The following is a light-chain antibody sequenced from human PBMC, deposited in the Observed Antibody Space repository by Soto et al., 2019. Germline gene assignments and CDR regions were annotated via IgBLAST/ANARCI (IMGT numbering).Light chain of an antibody. CDR3: SSYTSSSTLV. Sequence: QSALTQPASVSGSPGQSITISCTGTSSDVGGYNSVSWYQQHPGKAPNLMICDVSNRPSGVSNRFSGSKSGNTASLTISGLQAEDEADYYCSSYTSSSTLVFGTGTKVTVL. CDR2: DVS. V-gene: IGLV2-14*01. CDR1: SSDVGGYNS. J-gene: IGLJ1*01.